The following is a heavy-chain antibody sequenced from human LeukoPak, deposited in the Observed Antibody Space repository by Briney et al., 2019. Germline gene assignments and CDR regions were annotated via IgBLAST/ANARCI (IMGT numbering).Heavy chain of an antibody. J-gene: IGHJ5*02. V-gene: IGHV4-59*01. CDR3: ARCPYAAPVETP. Sequence: PSETLSLTCTVSGGSISTFYWSWIRQPPGKGLEWIGYVFYNGDTYYSPSLRSRVTISMDTSKNQFSLKLTSVTAADTAIYFCARCPYAAPVETPWGQGTLVTVSS. CDR1: GGSISTFY. CDR2: VFYNGDT. D-gene: IGHD5-24*01.